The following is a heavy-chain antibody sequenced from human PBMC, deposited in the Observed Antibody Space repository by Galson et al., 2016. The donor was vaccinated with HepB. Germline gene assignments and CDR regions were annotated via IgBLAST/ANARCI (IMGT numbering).Heavy chain of an antibody. CDR2: VYYSGSTNYT. CDR3: ARGLRGSARPYYFDY. Sequence: EPLSLTCTVSGGSISSYYWSWIRQPPGKGLEWIGYVYYSGSTNYTNYNASLKSRVTISVDTSKNQFSLRLSSVTAADTAVYYCARGLRGSARPYYFDYWGQGTLVTVSS. D-gene: IGHD6-6*01. V-gene: IGHV4-59*01. J-gene: IGHJ4*02. CDR1: GGSISSYY.